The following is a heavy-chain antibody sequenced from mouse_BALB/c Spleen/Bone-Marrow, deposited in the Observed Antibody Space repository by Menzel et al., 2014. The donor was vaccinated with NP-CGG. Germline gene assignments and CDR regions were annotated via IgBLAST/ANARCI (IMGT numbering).Heavy chain of an antibody. CDR2: VYPGNGDT. V-gene: IGHV1-12*01. J-gene: IGHJ3*01. CDR1: GYTFTSYN. CDR3: ARSGYGNYAWFPY. Sequence: LQESGAELVKPGASVMMSCKASGYTFTSYNIHWVRQTPGLGLEWIGAVYPGNGDTSYNQRFKGKATLTADKSSNTAYMRVSSLTSEDSAVYFCARSGYGNYAWFPYWGQGTLVTVSA. D-gene: IGHD2-10*02.